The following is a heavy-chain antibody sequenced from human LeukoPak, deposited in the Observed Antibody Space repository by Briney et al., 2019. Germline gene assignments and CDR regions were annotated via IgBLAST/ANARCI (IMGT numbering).Heavy chain of an antibody. V-gene: IGHV4-59*01. D-gene: IGHD2-15*01. Sequence: SETLSLTCTDSGGSTSSYYWTWIRPPPGKGRERIGHIYFTGTTTYNPSLNSRVTLSRDTSKNQLSLSQSSVTPPRTAVCYSVRDCSLVAAVLVYWGQGTLVIVSS. J-gene: IGHJ4*02. CDR1: GGSTSSYY. CDR3: VRDCSLVAAVLVY. CDR2: IYFTGTT.